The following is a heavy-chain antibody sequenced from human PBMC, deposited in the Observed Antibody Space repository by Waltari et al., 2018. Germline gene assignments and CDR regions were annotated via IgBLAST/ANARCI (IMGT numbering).Heavy chain of an antibody. Sequence: QLQLQESGPGLVKPSETLSLTCTVSGGSISSSSYYWGWIRQPPGKGLEWIGSIYYSGSTYYNPSLKSRVTISVDTSKNQFSLKLSSVTAADTAVYYCARHGSSLWENAFDIWGQGTMVTVSS. CDR2: IYYSGST. CDR3: ARHGSSLWENAFDI. D-gene: IGHD6-6*01. V-gene: IGHV4-39*01. J-gene: IGHJ3*02. CDR1: GGSISSSSYY.